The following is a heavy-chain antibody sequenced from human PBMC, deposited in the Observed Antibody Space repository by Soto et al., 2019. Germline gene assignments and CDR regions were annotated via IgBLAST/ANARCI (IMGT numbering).Heavy chain of an antibody. J-gene: IGHJ4*02. CDR1: GGTFSSYT. D-gene: IGHD3-22*01. CDR3: AREEIGDYYDSSGYFDY. Sequence: ASVKVSCKASGGTFSSYTISWVRQAPGQGLEWMGRIIPILGIANYAQKFQGRVTITADKSTSTAYMELSSLRSEDTAVYYCAREEIGDYYDSSGYFDYWGQGTLVTVSS. V-gene: IGHV1-69*04. CDR2: IIPILGIA.